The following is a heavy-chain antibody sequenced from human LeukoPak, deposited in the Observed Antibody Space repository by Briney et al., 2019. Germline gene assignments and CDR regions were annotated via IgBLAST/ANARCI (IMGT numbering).Heavy chain of an antibody. CDR3: ARGEYSYGLIGPYFDY. CDR1: GVSISSYY. D-gene: IGHD5-18*01. J-gene: IGHJ4*02. CDR2: IYYSGST. V-gene: IGHV4-59*01. Sequence: SETLSLTCTVSGVSISSYYWSWIRQPPGKGLEWIGYIYYSGSTNYNPSLKSRVTISVDTSKNQFSLKLSSVTAADAAVYYRARGEYSYGLIGPYFDYWGQGTLVTVSS.